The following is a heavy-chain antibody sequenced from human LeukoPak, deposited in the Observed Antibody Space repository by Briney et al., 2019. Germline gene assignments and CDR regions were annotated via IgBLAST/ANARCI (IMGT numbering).Heavy chain of an antibody. V-gene: IGHV4-34*01. J-gene: IGHJ6*03. Sequence: SETLSLTCAVYGGSFSGYYWSWIRLPPGKGLEWIGEINHSGSTNYNPSLKSRVTISVDTSKNQFSLKLSSVTAADTAVYYCARHSSSWNFYYYYYMDVWGKGTTVIVSS. CDR1: GGSFSGYY. D-gene: IGHD6-13*01. CDR3: ARHSSSWNFYYYYYMDV. CDR2: INHSGST.